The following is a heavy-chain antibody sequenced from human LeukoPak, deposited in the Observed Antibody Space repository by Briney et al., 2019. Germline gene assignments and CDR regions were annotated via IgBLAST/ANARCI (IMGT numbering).Heavy chain of an antibody. CDR1: GYTFTSYG. D-gene: IGHD5-18*01. Sequence: ASVKVSCKASGYTFTSYGISWVRQAPGQGLEWMGWISAYNGNTNYAQKLQGRVTMTTDTSTSTVYMELSSLRSEDTAVYYCARALGSRGYSYGFDYWGQGTLVTVSS. J-gene: IGHJ4*02. CDR2: ISAYNGNT. V-gene: IGHV1-18*01. CDR3: ARALGSRGYSYGFDY.